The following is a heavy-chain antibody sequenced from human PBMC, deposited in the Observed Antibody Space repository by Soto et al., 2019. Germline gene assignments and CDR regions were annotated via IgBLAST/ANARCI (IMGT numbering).Heavy chain of an antibody. J-gene: IGHJ6*03. Sequence: GGSLRLSCAASGFTFSSYGMHWVRQAPGKGLEWVAVIWYDGSNKYYADSVKGRFTISRDNSKNTLYLQMNSLRAEDTAVYYCARDIVSSTSLGDYYMDVWGKGTTVTVSS. CDR3: ARDIVSSTSLGDYYMDV. V-gene: IGHV3-33*01. D-gene: IGHD2-2*01. CDR1: GFTFSSYG. CDR2: IWYDGSNK.